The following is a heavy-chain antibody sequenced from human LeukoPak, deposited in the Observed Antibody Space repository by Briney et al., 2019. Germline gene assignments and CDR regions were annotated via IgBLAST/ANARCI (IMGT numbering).Heavy chain of an antibody. J-gene: IGHJ4*02. CDR3: ARDLLDYDFWSGYYFDY. Sequence: SETLSLTCTVSGYSISSGYYWGWIRQPPGKGLEWIGGIYHSGSTYYNPSLKSRVTISVDTSKNQFSLKLSSVTAADTAVYYCARDLLDYDFWSGYYFDYWGQGTLVTVSS. V-gene: IGHV4-38-2*02. D-gene: IGHD3-3*01. CDR1: GYSISSGYY. CDR2: IYHSGST.